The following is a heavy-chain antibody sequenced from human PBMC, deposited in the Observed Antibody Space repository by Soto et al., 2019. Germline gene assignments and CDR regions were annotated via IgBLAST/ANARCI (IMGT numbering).Heavy chain of an antibody. J-gene: IGHJ4*02. V-gene: IGHV1-18*01. CDR2: VRASNCKT. Sequence: QIQLVQSGSEVKKPGASVRVSCKASGYSFTSFGILWVRQAPGQGLEGMGRVRASNCKTKYAQKVLDRVTMTTDTSTATAFMERRSLTSDDTALYYCARSECGNSPYYWGQGTPVTVSS. CDR3: ARSECGNSPYY. CDR1: GYSFTSFG. D-gene: IGHD2-21*01.